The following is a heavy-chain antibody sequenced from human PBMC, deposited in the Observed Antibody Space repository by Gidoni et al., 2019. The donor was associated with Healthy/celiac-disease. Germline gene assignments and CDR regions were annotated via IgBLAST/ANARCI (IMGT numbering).Heavy chain of an antibody. Sequence: EVQLVESGGGLVQPGGSLRLSCGASGFTLSSYSMKWVRQAPGKGLEWVSSISSSSSTRYYADSVRGRFTISRDNAKNLLYLQMNSLRAEDTAVYYCARVMTTVTTAVDYWGQGTLVTVSS. D-gene: IGHD4-17*01. V-gene: IGHV3-48*01. CDR3: ARVMTTVTTAVDY. J-gene: IGHJ4*02. CDR2: ISSSSSTR. CDR1: GFTLSSYS.